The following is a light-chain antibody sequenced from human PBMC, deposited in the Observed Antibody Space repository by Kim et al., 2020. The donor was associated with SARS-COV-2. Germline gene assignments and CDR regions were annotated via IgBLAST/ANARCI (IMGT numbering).Light chain of an antibody. CDR1: SIGSKS. V-gene: IGLV3-21*04. Sequence: PGKTARLSCGGKSIGSKSVLWYQQKSGQAPVLVISYDSDRPSGIPERFSGSNSGNTATLIISRVEAGDEADYYCQVWDSSSDHRVVFGGGTQLTVL. CDR3: QVWDSSSDHRVV. CDR2: YDS. J-gene: IGLJ2*01.